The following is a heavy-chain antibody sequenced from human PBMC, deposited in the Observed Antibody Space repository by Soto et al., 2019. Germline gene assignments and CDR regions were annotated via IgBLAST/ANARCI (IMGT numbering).Heavy chain of an antibody. CDR1: GGSFSGYY. D-gene: IGHD4-4*01. V-gene: IGHV4-34*01. J-gene: IGHJ6*02. CDR2: INHSGST. Sequence: SETLSLTCAVYGGSFSGYYWSWIRQPPGKGLEWIGEINHSGSTNYNPSLKSRVTISVDKSKNQFSLKLSSVTAADTAVYYCARGKATVTTFKYYYYGMDVWGQGTTVTVSS. CDR3: ARGKATVTTFKYYYYGMDV.